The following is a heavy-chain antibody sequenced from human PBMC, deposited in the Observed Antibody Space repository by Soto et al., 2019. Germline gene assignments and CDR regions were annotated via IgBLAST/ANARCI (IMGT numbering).Heavy chain of an antibody. CDR2: ISYDGSNK. Sequence: GGSLRLSCAASGFTFGIHAMSWVRQAPGKGLEWVAVISYDGSNKYYADSVRGRFTISRDNSKNTLYLQMNSLRAEDTAVYYCAKKKTAGKSWGAPWFDPWGQGTLVTVSS. CDR3: AKKKTAGKSWGAPWFDP. CDR1: GFTFGIHA. J-gene: IGHJ5*02. D-gene: IGHD6-13*01. V-gene: IGHV3-30*18.